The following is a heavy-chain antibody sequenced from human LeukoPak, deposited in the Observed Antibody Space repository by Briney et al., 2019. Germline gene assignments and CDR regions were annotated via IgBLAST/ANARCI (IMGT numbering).Heavy chain of an antibody. J-gene: IGHJ6*03. D-gene: IGHD4-17*01. CDR1: GRPLNSYY. Sequence: SEPLSLTCTVSGRPLNSYYWSWIRQPPGKGLEWVGYIYYSGSTNYNPSLKSRVTISVDTSKNQFSLKLSSVTAADTAVYYCARAGPTVTYYYYYYMDVWGKGTTVTVSS. CDR2: IYYSGST. CDR3: ARAGPTVTYYYYYYMDV. V-gene: IGHV4-59*01.